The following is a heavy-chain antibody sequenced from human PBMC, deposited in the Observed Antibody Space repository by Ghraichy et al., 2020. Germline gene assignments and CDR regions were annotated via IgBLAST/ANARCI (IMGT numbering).Heavy chain of an antibody. V-gene: IGHV4-31*03. CDR1: GDSVRSGRYI. J-gene: IGHJ6*02. Sequence: TLSLTCIVSGDSVRSGRYIWTWIRQPPGKGLEWIGYIFFSGSTSYNPSLLSRASMSLSMSQNHFSLKLISVTAADAAVYYCAAFPKDFWNCRSPDHFNYDMDVWGQGTTVTVSS. CDR2: IFFSGST. CDR3: AAFPKDFWNCRSPDHFNYDMDV. D-gene: IGHD3-3*01.